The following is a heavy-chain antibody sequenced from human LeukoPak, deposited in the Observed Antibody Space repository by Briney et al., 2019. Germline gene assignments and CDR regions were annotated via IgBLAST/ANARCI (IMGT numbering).Heavy chain of an antibody. J-gene: IGHJ3*02. D-gene: IGHD2-15*01. CDR2: ISSNGGST. CDR3: VKALGYCSGGSCLAFDI. Sequence: GWSLRLSCSASGFTLSNYAMHWVRPAPRKGLAYVSAISSNGGSTYYADSVKGRFTISRDNSKNTLYLQMSSLRAEDTAVYYCVKALGYCSGGSCLAFDIWGQGTMVTVSS. V-gene: IGHV3-64D*06. CDR1: GFTLSNYA.